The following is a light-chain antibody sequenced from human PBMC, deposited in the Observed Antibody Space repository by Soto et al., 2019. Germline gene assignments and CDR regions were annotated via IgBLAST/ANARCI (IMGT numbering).Light chain of an antibody. CDR2: HSS. CDR3: QQYGDPPYT. CDR1: QNIYSNY. V-gene: IGKV3-20*01. Sequence: IVVTQSPDSLSLSPGEGASLSCRTSQNIYSNYLAWYQHKPGRSPRLLIYHSSTRAAGTPDRFSGSGSGTDFALTISRLEPEDFAVYYCQQYGDPPYTFGQGTRVEIK. J-gene: IGKJ2*01.